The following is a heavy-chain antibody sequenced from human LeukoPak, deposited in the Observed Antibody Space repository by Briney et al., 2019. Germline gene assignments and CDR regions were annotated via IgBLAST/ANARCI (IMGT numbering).Heavy chain of an antibody. CDR3: ARGPDYGARLDYFDY. V-gene: IGHV3-7*01. Sequence: GGSLRLSCAASGFTFSRHWMSWVRQAPGKGLEWVVNIKQDGSQDYVDSVKGRFIISRDNAKNSLYLQMNSLRAEDTAVYSCARGPDYGARLDYFDYWGQGTLVTVSS. J-gene: IGHJ4*02. CDR2: IKQDGSQ. D-gene: IGHD4-17*01. CDR1: GFTFSRHW.